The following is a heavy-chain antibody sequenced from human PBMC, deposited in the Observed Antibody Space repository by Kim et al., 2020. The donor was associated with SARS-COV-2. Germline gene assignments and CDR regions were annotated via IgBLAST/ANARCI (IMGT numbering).Heavy chain of an antibody. Sequence: RYAASVKGRLTISRDNAKNTLYLQMNSLRAEDTAVYYCAREGTVPHWFDPWGQGTLVTVSS. J-gene: IGHJ5*02. D-gene: IGHD4-17*01. V-gene: IGHV3-74*01. CDR3: AREGTVPHWFDP.